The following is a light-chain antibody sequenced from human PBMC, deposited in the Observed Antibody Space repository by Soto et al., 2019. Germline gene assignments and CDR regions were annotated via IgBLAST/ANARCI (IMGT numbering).Light chain of an antibody. J-gene: IGKJ2*01. CDR2: KAS. CDR3: QQYKSYPYT. CDR1: QSISSW. Sequence: DIQMTQSPSTLSASVGDRVTITCRASQSISSWLAWYQQKPWKAPKLLIYKASSLESGVPSRFSGSGSGTEFTLTISSLQPDDFATYYCQQYKSYPYTFGQGTKLEIK. V-gene: IGKV1-5*03.